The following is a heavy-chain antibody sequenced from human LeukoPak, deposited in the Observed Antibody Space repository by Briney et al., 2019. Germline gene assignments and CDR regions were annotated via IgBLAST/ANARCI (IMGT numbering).Heavy chain of an antibody. CDR1: GYTFTNYY. Sequence: ASVKVSCMASGYTFTNYYMHWVRQAPGLGLEWMGIINPSGGSTNYAQKFQGRVTMTRDTSTSTVYMELSSLRSEDTAVYYCARDAYSSGICSAGGNWFDPWGQGTLVTVSS. CDR3: ARDAYSSGICSAGGNWFDP. V-gene: IGHV1-46*01. J-gene: IGHJ5*02. CDR2: INPSGGST. D-gene: IGHD3-22*01.